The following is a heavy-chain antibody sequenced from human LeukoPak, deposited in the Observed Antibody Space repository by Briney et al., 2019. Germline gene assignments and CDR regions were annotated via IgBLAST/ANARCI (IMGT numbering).Heavy chain of an antibody. CDR1: GFTFSSYS. V-gene: IGHV3-21*01. D-gene: IGHD2-2*01. CDR2: ISSSSSYI. Sequence: GGSLRLSCAASGFTFSSYSMNWVRQAPGKGLEWVSSISSSSSYIYYADSVKGRFTISRDNAKNSLYLQMNSLRAEDTAGYYCAGGFLRGYQVLPWYYGMDVWGQGTTVTVSS. CDR3: AGGFLRGYQVLPWYYGMDV. J-gene: IGHJ6*02.